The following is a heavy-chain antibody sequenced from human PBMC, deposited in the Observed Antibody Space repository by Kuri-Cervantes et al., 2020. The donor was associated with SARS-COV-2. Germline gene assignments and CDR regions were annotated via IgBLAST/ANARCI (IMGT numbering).Heavy chain of an antibody. CDR2: ITSDGDTT. CDR1: GFTFSTYR. D-gene: IGHD3-3*01. CDR3: ARARLEWLPDAFDI. J-gene: IGHJ3*02. Sequence: GESLKISCAASGFTFSTYRMHWIRQAPGKGLEYVSAITSDGDTTFYADSVKGRFTISRDNSKNTLYLQLGSLRAEDTAVYYCARARLEWLPDAFDIWGQGTMVTVSS. V-gene: IGHV3-64*02.